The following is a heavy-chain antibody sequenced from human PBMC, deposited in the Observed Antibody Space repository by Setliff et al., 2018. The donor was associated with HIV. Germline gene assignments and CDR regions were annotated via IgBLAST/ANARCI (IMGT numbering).Heavy chain of an antibody. Sequence: ASVKVSCKASGYTFTTYDINWVRQATGQGLEWMGWISAYSGETFSTLKFRDRVTLTTDTSTNTAHMELRSLTYGDTAVYFCARGWDYGVRKPEDWGQGTLVTVSS. CDR3: ARGWDYGVRKPED. V-gene: IGHV1-18*01. J-gene: IGHJ4*02. CDR2: ISAYSGET. CDR1: GYTFTTYD. D-gene: IGHD3-10*01.